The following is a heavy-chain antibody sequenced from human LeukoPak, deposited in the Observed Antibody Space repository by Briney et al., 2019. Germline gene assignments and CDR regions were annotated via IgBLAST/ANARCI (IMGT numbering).Heavy chain of an antibody. Sequence: GGSLRLSCAASGFTFSSYSMNWVRQAPGKGLEWVSSISSSSSYIYYADSVKGRFIISRDNSKQTLYLQINNLRAEDTAVYYCAKAADNFDIWGQGTMVTVSS. J-gene: IGHJ3*02. V-gene: IGHV3-21*01. CDR2: ISSSSSYI. CDR3: AKAADNFDI. CDR1: GFTFSSYS. D-gene: IGHD3-9*01.